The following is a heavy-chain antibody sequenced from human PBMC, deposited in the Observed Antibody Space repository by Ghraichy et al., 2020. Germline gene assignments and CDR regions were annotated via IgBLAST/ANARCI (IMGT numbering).Heavy chain of an antibody. CDR3: ARDRNRVAGTVGSYYYGMDV. J-gene: IGHJ6*02. D-gene: IGHD6-19*01. CDR1: GYHVTSYG. V-gene: IGHV1-18*01. CDR2: ISAYNGNT. Sequence: ASVKVSCKDSGYHVTSYGISWARQAPGQGLEWKGWISAYNGNTNHAQKLQGRVTMTTDTSTSTAYMELRSLRSDDTAVYYSARDRNRVAGTVGSYYYGMDVWGQVTTVTDSS.